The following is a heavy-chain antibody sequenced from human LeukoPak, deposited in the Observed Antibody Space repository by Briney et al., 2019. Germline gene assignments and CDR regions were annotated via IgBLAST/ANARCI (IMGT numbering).Heavy chain of an antibody. D-gene: IGHD5-18*01. CDR1: GGSISSSSYY. CDR2: IYYSGST. Sequence: SETLSLTCTVSGGSISSSSYYWGWIRQPPGKGLEWIGSIYYSGSTCYNPSLKSRVTISVDTSKNQFSLKLSSVTAADTAVYYCARHIRPGYSYGLFDYWGQGTLVTVSS. J-gene: IGHJ4*02. V-gene: IGHV4-39*01. CDR3: ARHIRPGYSYGLFDY.